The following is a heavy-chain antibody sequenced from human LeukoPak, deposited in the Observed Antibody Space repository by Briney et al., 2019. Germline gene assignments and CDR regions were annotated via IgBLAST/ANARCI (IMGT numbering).Heavy chain of an antibody. CDR2: INPNGGGT. CDR3: AREGVATIGAGGYYYYGMDV. J-gene: IGHJ6*02. V-gene: IGHV1-2*02. CDR1: GYTFTGYY. Sequence: GASVKVSCKASGYTFTGYYMHWVRQAPGQGLEWMGWINPNGGGTNYAQKFQGRVTMTRDTSISTAYMELSRLRSDDTAVYYCAREGVATIGAGGYYYYGMDVWGQGTTVTVSS. D-gene: IGHD5-12*01.